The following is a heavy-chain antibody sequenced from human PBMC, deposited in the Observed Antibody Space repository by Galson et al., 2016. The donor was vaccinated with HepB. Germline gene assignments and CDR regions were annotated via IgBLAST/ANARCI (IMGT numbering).Heavy chain of an antibody. V-gene: IGHV3-30*18. Sequence: LRLSCAASGFTFNVYGMHWVRQAPGKGLEWVASISHDGSNSYHVDSVKGRFTISRDNFKSTLYLEMYSLRGEDTAIYYCAKGDYDVLRYSDHWGQGTLVTVSS. D-gene: IGHD3-9*01. CDR3: AKGDYDVLRYSDH. J-gene: IGHJ4*02. CDR1: GFTFNVYG. CDR2: ISHDGSNS.